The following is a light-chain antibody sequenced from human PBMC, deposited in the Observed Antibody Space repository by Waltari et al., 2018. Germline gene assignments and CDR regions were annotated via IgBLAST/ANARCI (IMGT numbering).Light chain of an antibody. CDR1: RGVNGN. CDR2: GAS. Sequence: SCRACRGVNGNLPWYHHKPGQAPRLLMYGASTRPTGIPARFSGSESGTEFTLTINSLQSEDFAVYYCQQYNNWPLTFGGGTKVEI. V-gene: IGKV3-15*01. CDR3: QQYNNWPLT. J-gene: IGKJ4*01.